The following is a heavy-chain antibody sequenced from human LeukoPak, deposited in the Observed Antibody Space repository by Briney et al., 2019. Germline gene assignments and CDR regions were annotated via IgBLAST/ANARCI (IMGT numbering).Heavy chain of an antibody. J-gene: IGHJ4*02. CDR3: ATQGDYYYDSSGPTGY. Sequence: SVKVSCKASGGTFSSYAISWVRQAPGQGLEWMGRIIPILGIANYAQKFQGRVTITADKSTSTAYMELSSLRSEGTAVYYCATQGDYYYDSSGPTGYWGQGTLVTVSS. CDR1: GGTFSSYA. D-gene: IGHD3-22*01. CDR2: IIPILGIA. V-gene: IGHV1-69*04.